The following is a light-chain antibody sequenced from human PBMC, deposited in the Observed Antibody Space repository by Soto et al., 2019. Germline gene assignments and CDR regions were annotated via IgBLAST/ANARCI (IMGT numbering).Light chain of an antibody. CDR1: SGYSTYA. J-gene: IGLJ3*02. Sequence: QSVLTQSPSASASLGASVKFTCTLTSGYSTYAIAWHQQQPEMGPRYLMKVNSDGSHSKGDGIPDRFSGSSSGTERYLTISSLLSEDEADYYCQTWGTGDWVFGGGTKVTVL. CDR2: VNSDGSH. V-gene: IGLV4-69*01. CDR3: QTWGTGDWV.